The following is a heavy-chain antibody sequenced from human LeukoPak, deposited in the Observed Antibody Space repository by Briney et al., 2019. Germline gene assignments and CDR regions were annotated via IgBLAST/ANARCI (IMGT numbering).Heavy chain of an antibody. Sequence: SETLSLTCTVSGGSISSYYWSWIRQPPGKGLERIGYIYYSGSTNYNPSLKSRVTISVDTSKNQFSLKLSSVTAADTAVYYCARSYYAILTGYLSPSDAFDIWGQGTMVTVSS. D-gene: IGHD3-9*01. CDR3: ARSYYAILTGYLSPSDAFDI. CDR2: IYYSGST. V-gene: IGHV4-59*01. CDR1: GGSISSYY. J-gene: IGHJ3*02.